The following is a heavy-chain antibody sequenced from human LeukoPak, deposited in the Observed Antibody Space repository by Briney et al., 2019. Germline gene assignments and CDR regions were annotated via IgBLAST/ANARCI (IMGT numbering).Heavy chain of an antibody. Sequence: GGSLRLSCAASGFTFDNYGINWVRQAPGKGLEWVSRIHWNGGRTGYADSVKGRFTIYRDNAKNSLYLQMNSLRAEDTALYYCAKDRGAIVVVPAAPNWFDPWGQGTLVTVSS. CDR3: AKDRGAIVVVPAAPNWFDP. V-gene: IGHV3-20*04. J-gene: IGHJ5*02. D-gene: IGHD2-2*01. CDR1: GFTFDNYG. CDR2: IHWNGGRT.